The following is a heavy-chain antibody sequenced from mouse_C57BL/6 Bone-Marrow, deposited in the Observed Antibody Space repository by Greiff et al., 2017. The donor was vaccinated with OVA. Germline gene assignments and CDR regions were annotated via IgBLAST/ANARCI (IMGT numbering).Heavy chain of an antibody. D-gene: IGHD5-5*01. CDR3: AKGDYPLAY. Sequence: QVQLKQPGAELVMPGASVKLSCKASGYTFTSYWMHWVKQRPGQGLEWIGEIDPSDSYTNYNQKFKGKSTLTVDKSSSTAYMQLSSLTSEDSAVYYCAKGDYPLAYWGQGTLVTVSA. V-gene: IGHV1-69*01. CDR2: IDPSDSYT. CDR1: GYTFTSYW. J-gene: IGHJ3*01.